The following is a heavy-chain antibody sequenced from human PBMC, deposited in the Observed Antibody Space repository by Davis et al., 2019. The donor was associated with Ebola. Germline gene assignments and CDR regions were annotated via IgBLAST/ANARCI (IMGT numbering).Heavy chain of an antibody. V-gene: IGHV4-61*05. J-gene: IGHJ4*02. CDR3: ARVHTYGDYAFDY. CDR1: GGSISSSSYY. Sequence: SETLSLTCTVSGGSISSSSYYWGWIRQPPGKGLEWIGYIYSSGSTNYNPSLKSRVTISVDTSKNQFSLKLSSVTAADTAVYYCARVHTYGDYAFDYWGQGTLVTVSS. CDR2: IYSSGST. D-gene: IGHD4-17*01.